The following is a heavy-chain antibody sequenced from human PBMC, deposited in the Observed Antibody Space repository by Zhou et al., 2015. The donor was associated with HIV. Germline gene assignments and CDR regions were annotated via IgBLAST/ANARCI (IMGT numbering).Heavy chain of an antibody. D-gene: IGHD1-26*01. Sequence: QVQLVQSGAEVKKPGSSVKVSCKASGGTFSSYAISWVRQAPGQGLEWMGGIIPIFGTANYAQKFQGRVTITADESTSTAYMELSSLRSEDTAVYYCARDWGYSGSLAYYYYGMDVWGQGTTVTVSS. V-gene: IGHV1-69*01. CDR1: GGTFSSYA. CDR3: ARDWGYSGSLAYYYYGMDV. J-gene: IGHJ6*02. CDR2: IIPIFGTA.